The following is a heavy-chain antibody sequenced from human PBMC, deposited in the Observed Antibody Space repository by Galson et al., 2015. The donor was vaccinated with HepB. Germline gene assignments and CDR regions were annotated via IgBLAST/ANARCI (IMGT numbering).Heavy chain of an antibody. Sequence: SLRLSCAASGFTFSSYGMHWVRQAPGKGLEWVAVISYDGSNKYYADSVKGRFTISRDNSKNTLYLQMNSLRAEDTAVYYCAKDPLSHHPRWYYMDVWGKGTTVTVSS. CDR2: ISYDGSNK. V-gene: IGHV3-30*18. CDR1: GFTFSSYG. D-gene: IGHD4-23*01. CDR3: AKDPLSHHPRWYYMDV. J-gene: IGHJ6*03.